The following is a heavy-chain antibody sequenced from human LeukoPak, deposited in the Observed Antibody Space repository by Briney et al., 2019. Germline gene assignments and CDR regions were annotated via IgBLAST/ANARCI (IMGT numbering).Heavy chain of an antibody. J-gene: IGHJ3*02. CDR3: AKTYYYDSSGYPTPRSAFDI. D-gene: IGHD3-22*01. V-gene: IGHV3-23*01. CDR1: GFTFSSYA. Sequence: PGGSLRLSCAASGFTFSSYAMSWVRQAPGKGLEWVSAISGSGGSTYYADSVKGRFTISRDNSKNTLYLQMNSLRAEDTAVYYCAKTYYYDSSGYPTPRSAFDIWGQGTMVTVSS. CDR2: ISGSGGST.